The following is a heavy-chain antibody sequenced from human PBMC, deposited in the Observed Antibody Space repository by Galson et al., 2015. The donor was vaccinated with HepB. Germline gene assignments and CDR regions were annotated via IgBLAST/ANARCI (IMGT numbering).Heavy chain of an antibody. V-gene: IGHV3-23*01. CDR1: RFTLSSYA. CDR2: VSSRGEST. J-gene: IGHJ6*02. CDR3: AGSGAYSGTYYAGMDV. D-gene: IGHD1-26*01. Sequence: SLRLSCAASRFTLSSYAMSWVRLAPGKGLEWVSAVSSRGESTYYTDSVRGRFAISRDNSRNTLYLHMTSLRAEDTAIYYCAGSGAYSGTYYAGMDVWGQGTTVTVSS.